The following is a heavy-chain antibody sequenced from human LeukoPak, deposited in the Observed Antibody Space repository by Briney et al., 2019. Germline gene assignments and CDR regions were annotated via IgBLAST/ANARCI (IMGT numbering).Heavy chain of an antibody. D-gene: IGHD3-22*01. V-gene: IGHV3-23*01. J-gene: IGHJ4*02. CDR1: GFTFSSYA. CDR2: ISGSGGST. Sequence: GGSLRLSCAASGFTFSSYAMSWVRQAPGKGLEWVSAISGSGGSTYYADSVKGRFTISRDSSKNTLFLQMNSLRAEDTAVYYCAKWYPRHYYDSSGYYWGQGTLVTVSS. CDR3: AKWYPRHYYDSSGYY.